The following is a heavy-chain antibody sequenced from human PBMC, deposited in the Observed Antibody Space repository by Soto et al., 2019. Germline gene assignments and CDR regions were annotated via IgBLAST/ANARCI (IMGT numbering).Heavy chain of an antibody. D-gene: IGHD3-16*01. CDR1: GGSISSGGYS. CDR2: IYHSGST. J-gene: IGHJ5*02. Sequence: SETLSLTCAVSGGSISSGGYSWSCIRQPPGKGLEWIGYIYHSGSTYYNPSLKSRVTISVDRSKNQFSLKLSSVTAADTAVYYCARAVYYDYVWGSTFDPWGQGTLVTVSS. CDR3: ARAVYYDYVWGSTFDP. V-gene: IGHV4-30-2*01.